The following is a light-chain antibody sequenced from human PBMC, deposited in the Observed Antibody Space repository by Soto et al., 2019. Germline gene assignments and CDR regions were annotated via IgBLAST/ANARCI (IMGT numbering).Light chain of an antibody. CDR2: DND. CDR3: GTWDDSLSAGV. Sequence: QSVLTQPPSVSAAPGQKVTISCSGSSSNIGNRHVAWYQQLPRTAPKLLIYDNDQRPSGIPDRFSGSKSGTSATLGITGLQTGDEADYYCGTWDDSLSAGVFGGGTKVTVL. V-gene: IGLV1-51*01. J-gene: IGLJ2*01. CDR1: SSNIGNRH.